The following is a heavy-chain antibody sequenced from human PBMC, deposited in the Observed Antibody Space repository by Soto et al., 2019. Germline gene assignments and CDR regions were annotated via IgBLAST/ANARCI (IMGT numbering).Heavy chain of an antibody. CDR3: ARGGQYFDSFYYYMDV. CDR1: GFTFDDYG. Sequence: PGGSLRLSCAASGFTFDDYGMSWVRQAPGKGLEWVSGINWSGGSTGYADSVKGRFTISRDNAKNSLYLQMNSLRAEDTALYHCARGGQYFDSFYYYMDVWGKGTTVTVSS. J-gene: IGHJ6*03. V-gene: IGHV3-20*01. CDR2: INWSGGST. D-gene: IGHD3-9*01.